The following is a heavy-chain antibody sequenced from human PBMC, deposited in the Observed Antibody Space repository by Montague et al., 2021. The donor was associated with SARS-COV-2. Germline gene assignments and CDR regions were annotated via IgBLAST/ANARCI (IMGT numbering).Heavy chain of an antibody. Sequence: SETLSLTCTVSGGPISRNYWNWIRQPPGKGLEWIGYIYYSGTTNCNPSLKSRVTISVDTSKNQFSLKLSSVTAADTAVYYCARGIFTIPFIPAHYYMDVWGKGTTVTVSS. CDR1: GGPISRNY. CDR2: IYYSGTT. CDR3: ARGIFTIPFIPAHYYMDV. D-gene: IGHD3-3*01. J-gene: IGHJ6*03. V-gene: IGHV4-59*01.